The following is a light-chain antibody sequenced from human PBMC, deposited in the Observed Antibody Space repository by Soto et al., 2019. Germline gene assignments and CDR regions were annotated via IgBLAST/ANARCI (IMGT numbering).Light chain of an antibody. V-gene: IGKV1-8*01. CDR3: QQYYSYPRE. Sequence: AIRMTQSPSSFSASTGDRVTITCRASQGISSYLAWYQQKPGKAPKLLIYAGSTLQSGVPSRFSGSGSGTDFTLTVSCLQAEDFATYYGQQYYSYPREFGQGTKVEIK. CDR1: QGISSY. CDR2: AGS. J-gene: IGKJ1*01.